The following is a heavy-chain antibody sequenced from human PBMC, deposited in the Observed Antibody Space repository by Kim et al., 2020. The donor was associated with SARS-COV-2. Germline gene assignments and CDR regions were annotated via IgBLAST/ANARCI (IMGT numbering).Heavy chain of an antibody. Sequence: GSLRLSRAASGFTFRNYAMSWVRQAPGKGLEWVSTVSGSADTTHYADSVKGRFTISRDHSQNTPYLPLNSLRAEDTAVYYCSADWCCCSGSCCVFYHWG. D-gene: IGHD2-15*01. J-gene: IGHJ4*01. V-gene: IGHV3-23*01. CDR3: SADWCCCSGSCCVFYH. CDR1: GFTFRNYA. CDR2: VSGSADTT.